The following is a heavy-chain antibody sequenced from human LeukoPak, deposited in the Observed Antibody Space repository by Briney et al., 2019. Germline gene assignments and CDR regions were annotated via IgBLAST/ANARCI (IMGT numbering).Heavy chain of an antibody. CDR2: LSGSGSST. Sequence: GGSLRLSCAASGFTFSSYAMSWVRQAPGKGLEWVSALSGSGSSTYYADSVKGRFTISRDSSKITLFLQMNSLRAEDTAVYYCARDALYSYGPDYWGQGTLVTVSS. V-gene: IGHV3-23*01. CDR1: GFTFSSYA. J-gene: IGHJ4*02. D-gene: IGHD5-18*01. CDR3: ARDALYSYGPDY.